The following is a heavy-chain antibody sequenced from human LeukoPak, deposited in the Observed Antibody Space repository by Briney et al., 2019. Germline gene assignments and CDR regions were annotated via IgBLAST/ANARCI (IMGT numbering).Heavy chain of an antibody. Sequence: PSETLSLTCAVYGGSFSGYYWSWIRQPPGKGLEWIGEINHSGSTNYNPSLKSRVTISVDTSKNQFSLKLSSVTAADTAVYYCASSGSHSHVDYWGQGTLVTVSS. CDR2: INHSGST. CDR3: ASSGSHSHVDY. CDR1: GGSFSGYY. V-gene: IGHV4-34*01. J-gene: IGHJ4*02. D-gene: IGHD3-10*01.